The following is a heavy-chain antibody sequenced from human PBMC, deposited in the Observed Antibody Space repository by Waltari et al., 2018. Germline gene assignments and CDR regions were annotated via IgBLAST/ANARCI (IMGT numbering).Heavy chain of an antibody. CDR2: ISWNSGSI. CDR1: GFTFDHYA. CDR3: AKDTGPLAYCGGDCYDWYFDL. Sequence: EVQLVESGGGLVQPGRSLRLSCAASGFTFDHYAMHWVRQAPGKGLEWVSGISWNSGSIGYADSVKGRFTISRDNAKNSLYLQMNSLRAEDTALYYCAKDTGPLAYCGGDCYDWYFDLWGRGTLVTVSS. J-gene: IGHJ2*01. V-gene: IGHV3-9*01. D-gene: IGHD2-21*02.